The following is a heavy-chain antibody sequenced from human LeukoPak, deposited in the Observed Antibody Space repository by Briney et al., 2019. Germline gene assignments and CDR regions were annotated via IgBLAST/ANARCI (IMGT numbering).Heavy chain of an antibody. CDR1: GFTFSSYA. CDR2: ISGSGGST. D-gene: IGHD2-2*01. J-gene: IGHJ4*02. Sequence: GGSLRLSCAASGFTFSSYAMSWVRQAPGKGLEWVSAISGSGGSTYYADSAKGRFTISRDNSKNTLYLQMNSLRAEDTAVYYCAKLVVPAASPGPDYWGQGTLVTVSS. V-gene: IGHV3-23*01. CDR3: AKLVVPAASPGPDY.